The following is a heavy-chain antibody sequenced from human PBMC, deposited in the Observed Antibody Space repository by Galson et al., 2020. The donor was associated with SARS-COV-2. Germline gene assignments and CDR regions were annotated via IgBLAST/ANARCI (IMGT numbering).Heavy chain of an antibody. CDR2: INYSGNT. CDR3: ARNKQLLFDF. V-gene: IGHV4-31*03. Sequence: SETLSLTCTVSGASISSGGYYWSWIRPHPGKGLEWIGYINYSGNTYYNPSLKSRITLSVDTSKNQFSLKLSSVTAADTAIYFCARNKQLLFDFWGQGTLVSVTS. J-gene: IGHJ4*02. CDR1: GASISSGGYY. D-gene: IGHD5-18*01.